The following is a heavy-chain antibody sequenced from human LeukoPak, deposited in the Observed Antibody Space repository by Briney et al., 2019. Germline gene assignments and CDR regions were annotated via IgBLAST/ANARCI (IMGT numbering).Heavy chain of an antibody. CDR1: EFTFSNYW. V-gene: IGHV3-74*01. J-gene: IGHJ3*01. CDR3: ARENGANRRALDV. D-gene: IGHD4/OR15-4a*01. Sequence: GGSLRLSCVASEFTFSNYWIHWVRRAPGKGLVWVSRINSDGTSRIYADSVKGRFTISRDNAKNTLYLQMNSLRAEDTAVYYCARENGANRRALDVWGPGTRVTVSS. CDR2: INSDGTSR.